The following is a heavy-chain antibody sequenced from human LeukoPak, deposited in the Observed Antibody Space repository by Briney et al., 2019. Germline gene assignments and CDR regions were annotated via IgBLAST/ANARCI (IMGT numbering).Heavy chain of an antibody. J-gene: IGHJ4*02. D-gene: IGHD1-26*01. CDR1: GGSISSSSYY. Sequence: SETLSLTCTVSGGSISSSSYYWGWIRQPPGKGLEWIGSIYYSGSTYYNPSLKSRVTISVDTSKNQFSLKLSSVTAADTAVYYCARLHQWELSSTPGIDYWGQGTLVTVSS. V-gene: IGHV4-39*01. CDR2: IYYSGST. CDR3: ARLHQWELSSTPGIDY.